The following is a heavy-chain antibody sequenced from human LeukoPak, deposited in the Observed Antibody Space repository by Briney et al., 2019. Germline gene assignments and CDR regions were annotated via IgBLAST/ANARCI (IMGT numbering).Heavy chain of an antibody. D-gene: IGHD3-22*01. CDR2: ISAGPSII. J-gene: IGHJ4*02. CDR1: GFTFSYYS. CDR3: ARAHYYDSSGYSLDY. V-gene: IGHV3-21*04. Sequence: GGSLRLSCAASGFTFSYYSMNWVRQAPGKGLEWVSSISAGPSIIYYADSVKGRFAISRENAKNSLYLQMNSLRAEDTAVYYCARAHYYDSSGYSLDYWGQGTLVTVSS.